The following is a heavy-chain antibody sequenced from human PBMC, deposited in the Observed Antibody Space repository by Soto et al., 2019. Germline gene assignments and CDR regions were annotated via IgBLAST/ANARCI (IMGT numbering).Heavy chain of an antibody. Sequence: SETLSLTCAISGGSISSGGYSWTWIRQPPGKGLEWIGYIYHSGSTYYNPSLKSRVTISVDRSKNQFSLKLSSVTAADTAVYYCARGPPFGYWGRGTLGTVSS. J-gene: IGHJ4*02. V-gene: IGHV4-30-2*01. D-gene: IGHD3-10*01. CDR1: GGSISSGGYS. CDR2: IYHSGST. CDR3: ARGPPFGY.